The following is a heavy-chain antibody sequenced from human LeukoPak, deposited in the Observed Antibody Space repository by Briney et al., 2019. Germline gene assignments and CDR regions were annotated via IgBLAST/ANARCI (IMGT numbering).Heavy chain of an antibody. V-gene: IGHV3-7*01. Sequence: GGSLRLSCAASGFTFSSYWMSWVRQAPGEGLEWVANIKQDGSEKYYVDSVKGRFTISRDNAKNSLYLQMNSLRAEDTAVYYCARVYHSSSGRAIDYWGQGTLVTVSS. D-gene: IGHD6-6*01. CDR3: ARVYHSSSGRAIDY. CDR2: IKQDGSEK. CDR1: GFTFSSYW. J-gene: IGHJ4*02.